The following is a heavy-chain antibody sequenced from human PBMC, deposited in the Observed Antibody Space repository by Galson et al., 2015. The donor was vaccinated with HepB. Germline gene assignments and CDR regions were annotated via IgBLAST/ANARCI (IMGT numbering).Heavy chain of an antibody. CDR1: GGSISSSSYY. V-gene: IGHV4-39*01. CDR2: IYYSGST. J-gene: IGHJ5*02. CDR3: ARHLKVRAKIYGWFDP. D-gene: IGHD1-26*01. Sequence: ETLSLTCTVSGGSISSSSYYWGWIRQPPGTGLEWIGSIYYSGSTYYNPPLKSRVTISVDTSKNQFSLKLSSVTAADTAVYYCARHLKVRAKIYGWFDPWGQGTLVTVSS.